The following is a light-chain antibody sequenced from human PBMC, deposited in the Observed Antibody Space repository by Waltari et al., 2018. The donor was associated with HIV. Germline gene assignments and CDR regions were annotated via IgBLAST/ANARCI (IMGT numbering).Light chain of an antibody. CDR2: DNT. V-gene: IGLV3-21*03. CDR1: RIDTKL. Sequence: SYVLTQPPSVSGAPGKTVRLTLWGHRIDTKLLHRYQQRPGQAPVLVVYDNTDRPSGIPERFSGSNSGNTATLTISRVEAGDEADYYCQVWDSEKNHVVFGGGTKLTVL. CDR3: QVWDSEKNHVV. J-gene: IGLJ2*01.